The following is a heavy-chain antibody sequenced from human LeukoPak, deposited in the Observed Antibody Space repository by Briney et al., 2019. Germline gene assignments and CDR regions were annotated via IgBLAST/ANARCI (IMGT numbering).Heavy chain of an antibody. V-gene: IGHV3-30*02. CDR1: GFIFPSYW. Sequence: GGSLRLSCAASGFIFPSYWMTWVRQAPGKGLDWVTFIFYDGSNKYYADSVKGRFTISRDNSKNTLYLQMNSLRPEDTAVYYCAKGDSRDWYYYYMDVWGKGTTVTVSS. CDR2: IFYDGSNK. D-gene: IGHD3-22*01. CDR3: AKGDSRDWYYYYMDV. J-gene: IGHJ6*03.